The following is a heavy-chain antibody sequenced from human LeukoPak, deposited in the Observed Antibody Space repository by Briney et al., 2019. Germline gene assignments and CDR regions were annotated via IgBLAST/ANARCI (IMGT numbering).Heavy chain of an antibody. Sequence: GGSLRLSCAASGFTFSSYAMSWVRQAPGKGLEWVSYISSSSSTIYYADSVKGRFTISRDNAKNSLYLQMNSLRAEDTAVYYCARSPSAGTSRFNWFDPWGQGALVTVSS. V-gene: IGHV3-48*01. CDR2: ISSSSSTI. J-gene: IGHJ5*02. CDR1: GFTFSSYA. D-gene: IGHD6-13*01. CDR3: ARSPSAGTSRFNWFDP.